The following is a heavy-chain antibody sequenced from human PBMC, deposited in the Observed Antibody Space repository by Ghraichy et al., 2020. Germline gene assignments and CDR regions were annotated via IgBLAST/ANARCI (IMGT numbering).Heavy chain of an antibody. CDR2: IYHSGST. V-gene: IGHV4-30-2*01. D-gene: IGHD3-10*01. Sequence: SLNISCAVSGGSISSGDYSWSWIRQPPGKGLEWIGYIYHSGSTYYSPSLKSRIAISVARSKNQFSLKLSSVTAADTAVYYCARHQPGAYFDYWGQGTLVTVSS. CDR3: ARHQPGAYFDY. CDR1: GGSISSGDYS. J-gene: IGHJ4*02.